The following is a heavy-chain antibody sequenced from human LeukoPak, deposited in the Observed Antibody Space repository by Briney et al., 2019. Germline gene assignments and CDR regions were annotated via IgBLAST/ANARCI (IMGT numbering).Heavy chain of an antibody. CDR1: GFTFSSHW. V-gene: IGHV3-7*01. CDR3: ARPLSMSSGSYFFDY. Sequence: GGSLRLSCAASGFTFSSHWMDWVRQAPGKGLEWVANIKQDGSESYYLDSVKGRFTISRDNAKSSLYLQMNSLRAEDTAVYYCARPLSMSSGSYFFDYWGQGTLVTVSS. D-gene: IGHD3-10*01. J-gene: IGHJ4*02. CDR2: IKQDGSES.